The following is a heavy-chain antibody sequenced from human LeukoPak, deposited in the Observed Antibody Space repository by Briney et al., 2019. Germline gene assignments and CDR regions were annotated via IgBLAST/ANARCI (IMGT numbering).Heavy chain of an antibody. J-gene: IGHJ4*02. Sequence: GGSLRLSCAASGFTFSTYWMHWVRQAPGKGLVWVSRIRPEGTTTAYADSVKGRFTISRDNAKNTLFLQMNSLSAEDTAVYYCAIDLGWILLVYWGQVTLVTVSS. V-gene: IGHV3-74*03. CDR1: GFTFSTYW. CDR2: IRPEGTTT. D-gene: IGHD3-9*01. CDR3: AIDLGWILLVY.